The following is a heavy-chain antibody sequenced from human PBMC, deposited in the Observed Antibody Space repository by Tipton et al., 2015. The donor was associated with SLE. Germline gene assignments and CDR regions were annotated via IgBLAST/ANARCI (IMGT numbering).Heavy chain of an antibody. D-gene: IGHD3-10*01. CDR3: ARGHRVRGDPYFDY. CDR1: GGSISSSSYY. Sequence: TLSLTCTVSGGSISSSSYYWGWIRQPPGKGLEWIGYIYYSGSTNYNPSLKSRVTISVDTSKNQFSLKLSSVTAADAAVYYCARGHRVRGDPYFDYWGQGTLVTVSS. V-gene: IGHV4-61*05. CDR2: IYYSGST. J-gene: IGHJ4*02.